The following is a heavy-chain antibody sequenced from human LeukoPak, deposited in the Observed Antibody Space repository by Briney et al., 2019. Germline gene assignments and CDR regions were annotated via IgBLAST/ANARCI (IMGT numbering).Heavy chain of an antibody. CDR2: ISYDGSNK. Sequence: GGSLRLSCAASGFTFSSYGMHWVRQAPGKGLEWVAVISYDGSNKYYADSVKGRFTISRDNSKNTLYLQMNSLRAEDTAVYYCAKTCEWFGELLYLDYWGQGTLVTVSS. J-gene: IGHJ4*02. D-gene: IGHD3-10*01. V-gene: IGHV3-30*18. CDR3: AKTCEWFGELLYLDY. CDR1: GFTFSSYG.